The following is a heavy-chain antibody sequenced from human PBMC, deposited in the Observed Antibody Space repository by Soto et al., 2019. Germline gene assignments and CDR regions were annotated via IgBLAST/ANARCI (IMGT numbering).Heavy chain of an antibody. D-gene: IGHD1-1*01. CDR1: GGSISSGDYY. CDR2: IYYSGST. V-gene: IGHV4-30-4*01. CDR3: ARGIGLGRRWWFDP. J-gene: IGHJ5*02. Sequence: QVQLQESGPGLVKPSQTLSLTCTVSGGSISSGDYYWSWIRQPPGKGLEWIGYIYYSGSTYYNPSLQSRVNISVDTSKNQFSRKLSSVTAADTAVYYCARGIGLGRRWWFDPCGQGTLVTVSS.